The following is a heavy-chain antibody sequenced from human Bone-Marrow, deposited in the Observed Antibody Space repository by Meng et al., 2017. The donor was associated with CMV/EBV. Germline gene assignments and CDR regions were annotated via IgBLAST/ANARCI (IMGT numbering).Heavy chain of an antibody. D-gene: IGHD2-2*01. J-gene: IGHJ4*02. V-gene: IGHV3-23*01. CDR1: GFTFRNYA. CDR3: AKQGSGVVPTAPRRGY. Sequence: GESLKISCAASGFTFRNYAMSWVRQAPGKGLEWVSVISGSGGRTYYADSVKGRFTISRDNSKNTLYLQMNSLRVEDTAVYYCAKQGSGVVPTAPRRGYWGQGTRVTVSS. CDR2: ISGSGGRT.